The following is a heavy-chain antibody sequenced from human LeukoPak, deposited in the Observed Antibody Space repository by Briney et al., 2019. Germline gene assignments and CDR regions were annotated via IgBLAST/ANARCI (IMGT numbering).Heavy chain of an antibody. D-gene: IGHD3-22*01. CDR3: ARKRYDDPYFFDY. V-gene: IGHV4-30-4*08. J-gene: IGHJ4*02. Sequence: SETLSLTCTVSGDSIRGGTYYWGWIRQHPGKGLEWLGYIFHSGNAYYNPSLKSRVSISVDTSKNQFSLNLNSVTAADTAVYYCARKRYDDPYFFDYWGQGTLVTVSS. CDR2: IFHSGNA. CDR1: GDSIRGGTYY.